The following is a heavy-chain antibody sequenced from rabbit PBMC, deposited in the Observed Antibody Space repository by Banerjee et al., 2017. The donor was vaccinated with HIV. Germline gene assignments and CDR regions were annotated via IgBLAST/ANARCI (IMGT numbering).Heavy chain of an antibody. J-gene: IGHJ4*01. D-gene: IGHD8-1*01. CDR2: IGTSSGST. CDR3: ARGYAVSLYFNYLNF. V-gene: IGHV1S45*01. Sequence: QEQLVESGGGLVQPGASLTLTCTASGFSFSSGYWICWVRQAPGKGLEWIACIGTSSGSTWYASWAKGRLAISKPTPTPVTLHLNSLAAADTAPYFCARGYAVSLYFNYLNFWGQGTLVPVS. CDR1: GFSFSSGYW.